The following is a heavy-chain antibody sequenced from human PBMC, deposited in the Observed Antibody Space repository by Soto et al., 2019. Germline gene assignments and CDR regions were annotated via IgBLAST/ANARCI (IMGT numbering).Heavy chain of an antibody. CDR3: ARLWGSSYPNYYYYYGMDV. CDR2: ISAYNGNT. D-gene: IGHD2-15*01. V-gene: IGHV1-18*04. J-gene: IGHJ6*02. CDR1: GYTFTSYG. Sequence: VASVKVSCKASGYTFTSYGISWVRQAPGQGLEWMGWISAYNGNTNYAQKLQGRVTMTTDTSTSTAYMELRSLRSDDTAVYYCARLWGSSYPNYYYYYGMDVWGQGTTVTVSS.